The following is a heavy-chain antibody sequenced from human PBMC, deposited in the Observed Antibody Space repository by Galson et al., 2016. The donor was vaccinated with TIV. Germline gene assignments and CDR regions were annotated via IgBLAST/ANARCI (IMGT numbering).Heavy chain of an antibody. CDR3: VREGSTVTMHHYFGMDV. CDR1: GYAIKSGYY. D-gene: IGHD4-17*01. V-gene: IGHV4-38-2*02. Sequence: ETLSLTCAVSGYAIKSGYYWGWIRPPPGKGLQWIGSIYESGTTYYNPSLKSRLTMSVDTSKNQFSLKLSSVTAADTAVYYCVREGSTVTMHHYFGMDVWGQGTPVTVSS. J-gene: IGHJ6*02. CDR2: IYESGTT.